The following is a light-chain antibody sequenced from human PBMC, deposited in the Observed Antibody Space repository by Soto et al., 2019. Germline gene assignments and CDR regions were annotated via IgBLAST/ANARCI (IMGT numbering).Light chain of an antibody. J-gene: IGKJ5*01. CDR2: GAS. CDR3: QQYGSSEII. V-gene: IGKV3-20*01. Sequence: EIVLTQSPGTLSLSPGDRATLSCRASQSVSNTYLAWYQQKPGQAPRLLIYGASSRATGIPDRFSGSVSGTDFTLTITRLEPEDFAVFYCQQYGSSEIIFGQGTLLEI. CDR1: QSVSNTY.